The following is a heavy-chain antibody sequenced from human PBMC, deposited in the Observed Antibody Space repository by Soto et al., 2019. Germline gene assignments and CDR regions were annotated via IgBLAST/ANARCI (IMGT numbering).Heavy chain of an antibody. CDR2: IFYNGTA. J-gene: IGHJ4*02. V-gene: IGHV4-61*01. D-gene: IGHD6-19*01. CDR3: ARIGGWYDIDF. CDR1: GGSVSSGSFH. Sequence: VQLQQSGPGLVKPSETLSLTCSVSGGSVSSGSFHWSWIRESPGKGLQFIGSIFYNGTANYSPSLKNRVTISIDTSQSQSSLKLVSVAAADTAVYYCARIGGWYDIDFWGQGNLVTVSS.